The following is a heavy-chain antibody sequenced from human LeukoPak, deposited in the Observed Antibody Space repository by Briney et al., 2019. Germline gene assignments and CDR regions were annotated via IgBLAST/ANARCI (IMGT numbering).Heavy chain of an antibody. CDR3: ARDTVVVVAATEGAFDI. J-gene: IGHJ3*02. CDR2: IIPIFGTA. D-gene: IGHD2-15*01. Sequence: SVKVSCKXSGGTFSSYAISWVRQAPGQGLEWMGGIIPIFGTANYAQKFQGRVTITTDESTSTAYMELSSLRSEDTAVYYCARDTVVVVAATEGAFDIWGQGTMVTVSS. V-gene: IGHV1-69*05. CDR1: GGTFSSYA.